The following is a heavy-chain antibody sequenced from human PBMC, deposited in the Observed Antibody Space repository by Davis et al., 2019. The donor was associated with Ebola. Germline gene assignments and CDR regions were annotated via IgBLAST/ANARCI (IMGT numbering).Heavy chain of an antibody. J-gene: IGHJ6*02. Sequence: GESLKISCAASGFTFSSYTMAWVRQAPGKGLEWVSTIIDTSTRTYYIDSVKGRFTIARDNSKSTVYLQMNSLRAEDTAVYYCARDWDYNLSSGWRDGMDVWGQGTTVTVSS. CDR2: IIDTSTRT. V-gene: IGHV3-23*01. D-gene: IGHD6-19*01. CDR3: ARDWDYNLSSGWRDGMDV. CDR1: GFTFSSYT.